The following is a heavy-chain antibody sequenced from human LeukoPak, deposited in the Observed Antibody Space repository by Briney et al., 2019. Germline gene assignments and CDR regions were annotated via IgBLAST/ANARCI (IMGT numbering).Heavy chain of an antibody. Sequence: PGGSLRLSCAASGFSGSINYMSWVRQAPGKGLEWVSVIYSGRGTYAADSAKGRFTISRDNSKNTLYLQMNSLRADNAAVYYSARDNWVYSFDYWSQGTLVTVSS. CDR2: IYSGRGT. J-gene: IGHJ4*02. D-gene: IGHD7-27*01. V-gene: IGHV3-66*01. CDR3: ARDNWVYSFDY. CDR1: GFSGSINY.